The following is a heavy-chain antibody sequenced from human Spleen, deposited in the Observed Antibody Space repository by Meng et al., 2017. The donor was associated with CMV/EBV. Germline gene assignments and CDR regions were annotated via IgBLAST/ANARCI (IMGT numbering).Heavy chain of an antibody. D-gene: IGHD6-19*01. J-gene: IGHJ6*02. CDR3: AKDAVSSGWSGGMDV. CDR2: MSDDGNKK. Sequence: GESLKISCAASGFTFSTYALYWVRQAPGKGLEWVTVMSDDGNKKYYANSVKGRFTISRDNSKNMLYLQMNSLRVEDTAVYYCAKDAVSSGWSGGMDVWGQGTTVTVSS. CDR1: GFTFSTYA. V-gene: IGHV3-30-3*01.